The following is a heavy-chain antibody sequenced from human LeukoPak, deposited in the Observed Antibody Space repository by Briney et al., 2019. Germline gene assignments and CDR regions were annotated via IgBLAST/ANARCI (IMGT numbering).Heavy chain of an antibody. CDR2: ISSSSSTI. D-gene: IGHD2/OR15-2a*01. J-gene: IGHJ6*02. Sequence: GGSLRLSCAASGFTFSSYSMNWVRQAPGKGLEWVSYISSSSSTIYYADSVKGRFTISRDNAKNSLYLQMNSLRAEDTAVYYCARDISAAGHYYHYYTMDVWGQGTTVTVSS. CDR3: ARDISAAGHYYHYYTMDV. V-gene: IGHV3-48*04. CDR1: GFTFSSYS.